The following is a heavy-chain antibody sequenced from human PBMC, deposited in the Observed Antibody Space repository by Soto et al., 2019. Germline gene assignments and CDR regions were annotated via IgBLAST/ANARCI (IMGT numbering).Heavy chain of an antibody. Sequence: QVTLKESGPVLVKPTETLTLTCTVSGFSLSKARMGVSWIRQPPGKALEWLAHIFWNDERSYNTSLKSRLTISRDTSKSQVVLTMTNVDPVYTGTYFCARALREELPIYYFDSWGQGTLVTVSS. D-gene: IGHD1-7*01. V-gene: IGHV2-26*01. CDR3: ARALREELPIYYFDS. J-gene: IGHJ4*02. CDR1: GFSLSKARMG. CDR2: IFWNDER.